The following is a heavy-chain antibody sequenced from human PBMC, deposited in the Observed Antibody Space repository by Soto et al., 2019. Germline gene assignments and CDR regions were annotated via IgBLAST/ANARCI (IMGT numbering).Heavy chain of an antibody. J-gene: IGHJ6*02. CDR3: ASGKGDYGNYYGMDV. D-gene: IGHD4-17*01. CDR2: ISGSGGST. Sequence: GGSLRLSCAASGFTFSSYAMSWVRQAPGKGLEWVSAISGSGGSTYYADSVKGRFTISRDNSKNTLYLQMNSLRAEDTAVYYCASGKGDYGNYYGMDVWGQGTTVTVSS. V-gene: IGHV3-23*01. CDR1: GFTFSSYA.